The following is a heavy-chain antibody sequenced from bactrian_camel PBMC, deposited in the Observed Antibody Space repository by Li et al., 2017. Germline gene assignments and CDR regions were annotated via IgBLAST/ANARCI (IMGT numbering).Heavy chain of an antibody. CDR3: AAALGYGCSSVFSY. J-gene: IGHJ6*01. CDR1: GYSGGDYC. V-gene: IGHV3S63*01. CDR2: IYTSNGST. Sequence: HVQLVESGGGSVQAGGSLRLSCAASGYSGGDYCMAWFRQAPGKEREWVACIYTSNGSTYYADTVKGRFTISQDNAKSTVYLQMNSLKPEDTAMYYCAAALGYGCSSVFSYWGRGTQVTVS. D-gene: IGHD3*01.